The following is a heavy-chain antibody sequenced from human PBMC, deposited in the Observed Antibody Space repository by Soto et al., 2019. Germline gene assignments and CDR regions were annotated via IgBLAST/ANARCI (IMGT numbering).Heavy chain of an antibody. V-gene: IGHV5-10-1*01. CDR1: GYSFTSYW. Sequence: ESLTISRKGSGYSFTSYWISLVRQMPGKGLEWMGRIDPSDSYTNYSPSFQGHVTISADKSISTAYLQWSSLKASDTAMYYCARPRYNWNDGPPDYWGQGTLVTVSS. D-gene: IGHD1-1*01. CDR2: IDPSDSYT. J-gene: IGHJ4*02. CDR3: ARPRYNWNDGPPDY.